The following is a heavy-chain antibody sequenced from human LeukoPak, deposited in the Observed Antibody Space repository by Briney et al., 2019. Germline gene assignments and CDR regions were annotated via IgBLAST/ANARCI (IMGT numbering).Heavy chain of an antibody. D-gene: IGHD3-3*01. CDR3: ARGRGITIFGIPYSFDY. J-gene: IGHJ4*02. V-gene: IGHV3-11*04. CDR2: ISSSASAI. CDR1: GFTFSDYY. Sequence: PGGSLRLSCAASGFTFSDYYMSWIPHAPGKGLERVSYISSSASAIYYADSVKGRFTISRDDAKNSLYLQMNSLRAEDTALYYCARGRGITIFGIPYSFDYWGQGTLVTVSS.